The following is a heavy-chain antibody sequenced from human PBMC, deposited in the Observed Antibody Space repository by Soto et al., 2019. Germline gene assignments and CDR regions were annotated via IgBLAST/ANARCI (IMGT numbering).Heavy chain of an antibody. CDR2: IRSKANSYAT. CDR3: TSRPYGDYGEDWFDP. D-gene: IGHD4-17*01. V-gene: IGHV3-73*01. J-gene: IGHJ5*02. CDR1: GFTFSGSA. Sequence: EVQLVESGGGLVQPGGSLKLSCAASGFTFSGSAMHWVRQASGKGLEWVGRIRSKANSYATAYAASVKGRFHISRDDSKGTAYRQMNSMKTEDTAVDYCTSRPYGDYGEDWFDPWGQGTLVTVSS.